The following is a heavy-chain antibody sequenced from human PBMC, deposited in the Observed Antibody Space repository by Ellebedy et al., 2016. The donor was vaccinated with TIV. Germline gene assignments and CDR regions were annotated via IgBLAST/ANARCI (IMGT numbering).Heavy chain of an antibody. CDR1: GFTFSSYW. V-gene: IGHV3-74*03. CDR3: ARDRGYGFDS. Sequence: GESLKISCSVSGFTFSSYWMQWVRQAPGKGLVWVSGINGDGTTTTYADSVKGRFTISRDNAKNTLYLQMNSLRVEDKAVYFCARDRGYGFDSWGQGTLVAVSS. D-gene: IGHD5-12*01. J-gene: IGHJ4*01. CDR2: INGDGTTT.